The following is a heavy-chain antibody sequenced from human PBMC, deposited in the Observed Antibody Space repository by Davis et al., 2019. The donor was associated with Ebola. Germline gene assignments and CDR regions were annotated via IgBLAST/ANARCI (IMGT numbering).Heavy chain of an antibody. Sequence: PGGSLRLSCAASEFTFTTYVMHWVRQAPGKGLEWVAVISYDGDNSYYADSVKGRFTISRENSKNTVYLQMNSLRTEDTAVYYCAKDTLGIAVAGPMGGDYWGQGTLVTVSS. D-gene: IGHD6-19*01. V-gene: IGHV3-30-3*01. J-gene: IGHJ4*02. CDR3: AKDTLGIAVAGPMGGDY. CDR1: EFTFTTYV. CDR2: ISYDGDNS.